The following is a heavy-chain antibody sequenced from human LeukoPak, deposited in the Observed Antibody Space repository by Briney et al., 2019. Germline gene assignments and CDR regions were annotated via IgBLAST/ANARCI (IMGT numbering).Heavy chain of an antibody. CDR3: ARGGSYVHY. J-gene: IGHJ4*02. CDR1: GFTFNSYE. V-gene: IGHV3-48*03. CDR2: INSGGSAI. Sequence: PGGSLRLSCAASGFTFNSYEMNWVRQAPGRGLEWVSYINSGGSAIYYADSVKGRITISRDNAKNSLYLQMNSLRADDTAVYYCARGGSYVHYWGQGTLVTVSS. D-gene: IGHD1-26*01.